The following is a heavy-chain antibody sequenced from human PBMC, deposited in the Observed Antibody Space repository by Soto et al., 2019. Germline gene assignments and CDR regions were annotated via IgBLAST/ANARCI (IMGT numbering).Heavy chain of an antibody. CDR2: INHSGGST. CDR1: GYTFTSYY. V-gene: IGHV1-46*01. J-gene: IGHJ6*02. D-gene: IGHD1-20*01. Sequence: QVQLVQSGAEVKKPGASVKVSCKASGYTFTSYYMHWVRQAPGQGLEWMGIINHSGGSTSYAQKFQGRVTMTRDTSTSTVYMELSSLRSEDTAVYYCAVGISHSTGYYYGMDVWGQGTTVTVSS. CDR3: AVGISHSTGYYYGMDV.